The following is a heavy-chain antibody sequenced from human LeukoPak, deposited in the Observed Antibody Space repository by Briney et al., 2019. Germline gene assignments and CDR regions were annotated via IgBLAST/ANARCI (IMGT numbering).Heavy chain of an antibody. CDR2: IYPGDSDT. CDR3: TRHTWGSSFDY. Sequence: GESLKISCKGSGYIFTSYWIGWVRQMPGKGLEWMGTIYPGDSDTRYSPSFQGQVTISADKSISTAYLQWSSLKASDTAMYYCTRHTWGSSFDYWGQGTLVTVSS. D-gene: IGHD7-27*01. J-gene: IGHJ4*02. CDR1: GYIFTSYW. V-gene: IGHV5-51*01.